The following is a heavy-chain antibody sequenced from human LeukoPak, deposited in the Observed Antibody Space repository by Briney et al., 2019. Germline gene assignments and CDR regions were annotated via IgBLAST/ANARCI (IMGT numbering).Heavy chain of an antibody. V-gene: IGHV1-46*01. CDR3: ARAGTVVTAWATYFDY. CDR2: INPSGGST. D-gene: IGHD4-23*01. Sequence: ASVKVSCKASGYTFTSYYMHWVRQAPGQGLEWMGIINPSGGSTSYAQKFQGRVTMTRDTSTSTVYMEPSSLRSEDTAVYYCARAGTVVTAWATYFDYWGQGTLVTVSS. J-gene: IGHJ4*02. CDR1: GYTFTSYY.